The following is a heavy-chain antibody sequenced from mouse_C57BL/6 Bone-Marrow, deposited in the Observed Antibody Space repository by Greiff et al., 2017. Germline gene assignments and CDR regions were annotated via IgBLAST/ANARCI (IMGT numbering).Heavy chain of an antibody. J-gene: IGHJ4*01. V-gene: IGHV5-9-1*02. Sequence: EVMLVESGEGLVKPGGSLKLSCAASGFTFSSYAMSWVRQTPEKRLEWVAYISSGGDYIYYADTVKGRFTISRDNARNTLYLQMSSLKSEDTAMYYCTRRSPSYYAMDYWGQGTSVTVSS. CDR2: ISSGGDYI. CDR1: GFTFSSYA. CDR3: TRRSPSYYAMDY.